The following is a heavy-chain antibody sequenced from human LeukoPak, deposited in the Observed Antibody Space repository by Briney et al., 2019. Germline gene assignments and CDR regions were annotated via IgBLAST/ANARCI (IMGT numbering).Heavy chain of an antibody. J-gene: IGHJ4*02. Sequence: PGGSLRLSCAASGFTFSAYSMNWVRQAPGKGLEWVSFISSTSSYIYYADLVKGRFTTSRDNAKNSLYLQMNSLRAEDTAVYYCAKDSGSGWTFDYWGQGTLVTVSS. V-gene: IGHV3-21*01. CDR3: AKDSGSGWTFDY. CDR1: GFTFSAYS. CDR2: ISSTSSYI. D-gene: IGHD6-19*01.